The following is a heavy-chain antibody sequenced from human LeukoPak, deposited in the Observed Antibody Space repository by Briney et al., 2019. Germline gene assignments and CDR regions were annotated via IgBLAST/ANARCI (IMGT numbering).Heavy chain of an antibody. CDR3: AKLPYSTYYYFDH. J-gene: IGHJ4*02. V-gene: IGHV3-23*01. CDR2: ISASGVST. D-gene: IGHD4-11*01. Sequence: PGGSLRLSCAASGFTFSNYAMSWVRQAPGKGLEWVSTISASGVSTYYADCLKGRFTISRDNSVNTLSLQINSLRAEDAAVYYCAKLPYSTYYYFDHWGQGTLVTVSS. CDR1: GFTFSNYA.